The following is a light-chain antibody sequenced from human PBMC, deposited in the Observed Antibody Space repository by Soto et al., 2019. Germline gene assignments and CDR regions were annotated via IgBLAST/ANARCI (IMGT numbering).Light chain of an antibody. CDR1: QTISTW. Sequence: IQLPRSPSNVPESVVDRVTIDFRASQTISTWMAWYQQKPGKAPKLLVYDASTLQSGVASRFSGSLPCPDFTRTIISLHRSEVETYYCQQRYSTPLHTLGGGTKVDIK. CDR2: DAS. CDR3: QQRYSTPLHT. V-gene: IGKV1-39*01. J-gene: IGKJ4*01.